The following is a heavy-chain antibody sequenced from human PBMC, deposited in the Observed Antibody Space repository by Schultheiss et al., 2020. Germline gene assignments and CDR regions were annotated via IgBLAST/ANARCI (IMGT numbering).Heavy chain of an antibody. D-gene: IGHD3-10*01. Sequence: ASVKVSCKASGYTFTGYYMHWVRQAPGQGLEWMGWINPNSGGTNYAQKFQGWVTMTRDTSISTAYMELSRLRSDDTAVYYCARDKGSLLWFGELPMDVWGKGTTVNGYS. CDR1: GYTFTGYY. CDR3: ARDKGSLLWFGELPMDV. J-gene: IGHJ6*04. V-gene: IGHV1-2*04. CDR2: INPNSGGT.